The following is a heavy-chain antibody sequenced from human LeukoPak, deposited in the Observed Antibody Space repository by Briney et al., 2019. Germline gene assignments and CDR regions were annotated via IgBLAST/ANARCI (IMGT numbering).Heavy chain of an antibody. V-gene: IGHV4-39*01. Sequence: SETLSLTCTVSGGSISSSNYYWGWIRQPPGKGLEWIGTIYYSGSTYYNSSLKSRVTVSVDTSKNQFSLKLSSVTAADTAVYYCARHRLSTSSGEGPTFFDYWGQGILVTVSS. CDR1: GGSISSSNYY. J-gene: IGHJ4*02. CDR3: ARHRLSTSSGEGPTFFDY. CDR2: IYYSGST. D-gene: IGHD6-6*01.